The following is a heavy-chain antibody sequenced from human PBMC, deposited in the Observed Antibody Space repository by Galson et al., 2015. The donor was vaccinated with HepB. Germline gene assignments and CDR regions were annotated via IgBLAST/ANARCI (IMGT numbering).Heavy chain of an antibody. CDR3: AKGPTSYYYYGMDV. Sequence: SLRLSCAASGFTFSSYAMSWVRQAPGKGLEWVSAISGGGGGTYYADSVKGRFTISRDNSKNTLYLQMNSLRAEDTAVYYCAKGPTSYYYYGMDVWGQGTTVTVSS. CDR2: ISGGGGGT. CDR1: GFTFSSYA. J-gene: IGHJ6*02. V-gene: IGHV3-23*01.